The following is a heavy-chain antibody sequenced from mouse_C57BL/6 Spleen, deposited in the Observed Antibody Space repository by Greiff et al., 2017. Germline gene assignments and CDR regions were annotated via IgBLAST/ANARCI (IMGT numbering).Heavy chain of an antibody. D-gene: IGHD1-1*01. J-gene: IGHJ2*01. CDR3: ARWYYGSSLDY. CDR1: GYTFTSYW. Sequence: QVQLKQPGAELVKPGASVKLSCKASGYTFTSYWMHWVKQRPGRGLEWIGRFDPNSGGTKYNEKFKSKATLTVDKPSSTAYMQLSSLTSEDSAVYYCARWYYGSSLDYWGQGTTLTVSS. V-gene: IGHV1-72*01. CDR2: FDPNSGGT.